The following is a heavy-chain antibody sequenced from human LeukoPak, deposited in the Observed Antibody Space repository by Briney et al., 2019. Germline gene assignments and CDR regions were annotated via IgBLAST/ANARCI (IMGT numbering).Heavy chain of an antibody. V-gene: IGHV1-46*01. D-gene: IGHD1-26*01. CDR1: AYTFSNYH. CDR2: INPRGDGT. CDR3: EREVRTGVGATDY. J-gene: IGHJ4*02. Sequence: GASVKVSCKASAYTFSNYHIHWVRQAPGQGLEWVGIINPRGDGTSYAQKFKGRVTVTRDTSTSTLYMDLSSLRSEDTAVYYCEREVRTGVGATDYWGQGTLVTVSS.